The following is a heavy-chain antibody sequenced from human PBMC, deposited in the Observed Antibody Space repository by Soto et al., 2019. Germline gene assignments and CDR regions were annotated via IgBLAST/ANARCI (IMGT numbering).Heavy chain of an antibody. CDR1: GGSFSGYY. D-gene: IGHD2-15*01. J-gene: IGHJ4*02. Sequence: QVQLQQWGAGLLKPSETLSLTCAVYGGSFSGYYWSWIRQPPGKGLEWIGEINHRGSTNYNPSLNSRVTISVDTSKNQFSLKLSSVTAADTAVYYCASCSGGSCDGYFDYWGQGTLVTVSS. CDR2: INHRGST. CDR3: ASCSGGSCDGYFDY. V-gene: IGHV4-34*01.